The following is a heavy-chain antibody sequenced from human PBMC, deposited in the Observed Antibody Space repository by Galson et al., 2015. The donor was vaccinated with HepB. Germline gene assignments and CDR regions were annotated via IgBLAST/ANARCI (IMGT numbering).Heavy chain of an antibody. D-gene: IGHD3-16*01. J-gene: IGHJ6*02. CDR2: ISSSSRYI. V-gene: IGHV3-21*01. Sequence: SLRLSCAASGFSFSGYSMNWVRQAPGEGLEWVSSISSSSRYIDYAGSVKGRFTVSRDNAKNSLYLQMNSLRAEDTAVYYCARDLVQWGGPDYYYYYGMDVWGQGTTVTVSS. CDR3: ARDLVQWGGPDYYYYYGMDV. CDR1: GFSFSGYS.